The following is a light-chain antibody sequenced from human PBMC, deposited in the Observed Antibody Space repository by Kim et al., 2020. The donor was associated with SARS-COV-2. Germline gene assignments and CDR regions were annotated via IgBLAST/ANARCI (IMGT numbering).Light chain of an antibody. V-gene: IGLV3-1*01. J-gene: IGLJ2*01. CDR1: KLGDKY. CDR3: QAWDSGSVV. Sequence: SYELTQPPSVSVSPGQTATITCSGDKLGDKYTCWYQQKAGQSPAVVIYQDNKRPSGIPERFSGSNSGNTATLTISGTQTMDEADYYCQAWDSGSVVFGGGTKLTVL. CDR2: QDN.